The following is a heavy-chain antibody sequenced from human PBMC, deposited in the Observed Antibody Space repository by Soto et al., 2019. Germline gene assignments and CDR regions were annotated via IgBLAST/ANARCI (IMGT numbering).Heavy chain of an antibody. Sequence: QLVEAGGGLVQPGGSLRLSCAASGFTFSSYSMNWVRQAPGKGLEWVSYIGRSSATIYYADSVKGRFTISRDNAKNSLYLQMNSLRDDDTAVYYCARDLTLFDYWGQGTLVTVSS. CDR1: GFTFSSYS. CDR3: ARDLTLFDY. CDR2: IGRSSATI. J-gene: IGHJ4*02. V-gene: IGHV3-48*02.